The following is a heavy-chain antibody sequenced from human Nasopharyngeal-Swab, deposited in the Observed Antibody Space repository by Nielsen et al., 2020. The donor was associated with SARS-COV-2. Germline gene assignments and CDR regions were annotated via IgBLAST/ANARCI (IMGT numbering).Heavy chain of an antibody. CDR2: ISDRGST. CDR3: AREGYLFNWLDP. CDR1: GGSFSGYY. J-gene: IGHJ5*02. V-gene: IGHV4-34*01. D-gene: IGHD3-16*02. Sequence: SETLSLTCVVSGGSFSGYYWAWIRQPPGKGLEWIGHISDRGSTNYNPALRSRVLISVDTSKNQFSLRLRTVTAADTAIYYCAREGYLFNWLDPWGQGTLVTVSS.